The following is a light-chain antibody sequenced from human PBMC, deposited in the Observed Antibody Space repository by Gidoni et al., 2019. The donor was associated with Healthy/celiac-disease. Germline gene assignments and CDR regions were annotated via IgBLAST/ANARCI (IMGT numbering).Light chain of an antibody. CDR1: QGISSY. CDR2: AAS. V-gene: IGKV1-9*01. J-gene: IGKJ4*01. Sequence: DIQLTQSPSFLSASVGARVTLPRRASQGISSYLAWYQQKPGKAPKLLSYAASTLQSGVPSRFSGSGSGTEFTLTISSLQPEDFATYYCQQLNSYPPALTFGGGTKVEIK. CDR3: QQLNSYPPALT.